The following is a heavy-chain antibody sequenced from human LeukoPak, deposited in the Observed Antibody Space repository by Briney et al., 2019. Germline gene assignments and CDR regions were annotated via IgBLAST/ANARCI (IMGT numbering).Heavy chain of an antibody. CDR3: ARDLGDGFWSGYLNY. V-gene: IGHV4-4*02. D-gene: IGHD3-3*01. CDR2: IYHSGST. Sequence: SGTLSLTCAVSGGSISSSNWWSWVRQPPGKGLEWIGEIYHSGSTNYNPSLKSRVTISVDKSKNQFSLKLSSVTAADTAVYYCARDLGDGFWSGYLNYWGQGTLVTVSS. CDR1: GGSISSSNW. J-gene: IGHJ4*02.